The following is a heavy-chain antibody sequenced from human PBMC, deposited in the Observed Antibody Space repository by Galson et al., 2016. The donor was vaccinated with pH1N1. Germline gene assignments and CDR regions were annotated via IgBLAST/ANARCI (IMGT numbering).Heavy chain of an antibody. J-gene: IGHJ2*01. D-gene: IGHD4-17*01. Sequence: SLRLSCAASGFTFSNYWMTWVRQAPGKGLEWVANIKQDGSQKYYVDSVKGRFTISRDNAKNSLYLQMNSLRVEDTALYYCARDHVYGDYFERFFDLWGRGTLVTVSS. CDR2: IKQDGSQK. V-gene: IGHV3-7*01. CDR3: ARDHVYGDYFERFFDL. CDR1: GFTFSNYW.